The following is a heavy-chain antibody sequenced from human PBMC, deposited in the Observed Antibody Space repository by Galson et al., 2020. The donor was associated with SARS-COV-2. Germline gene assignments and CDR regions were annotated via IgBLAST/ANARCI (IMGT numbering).Heavy chain of an antibody. CDR3: LRGHGGNSGGWFDY. CDR1: GFTFSDYY. Sequence: GGSLRLSCAASGFTFSDYYMDWVRQAPGKGLEWVGRTRNKASSYTTEYAASVKDRFTISRDDSKNSLYLQMNSLKTEDTAVYYCLRGHGGNSGGWFDYWGQGTLVTVSS. D-gene: IGHD2-21*02. V-gene: IGHV3-72*01. J-gene: IGHJ4*02. CDR2: TRNKASSYTT.